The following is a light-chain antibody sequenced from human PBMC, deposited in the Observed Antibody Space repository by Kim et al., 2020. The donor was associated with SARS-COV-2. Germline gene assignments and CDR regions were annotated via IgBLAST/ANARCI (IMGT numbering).Light chain of an antibody. J-gene: IGKJ2*01. CDR3: QQYSSSPYT. CDR2: GAS. Sequence: LSPGERSTLSCRASQSVSSSYLAWYQQKPGQAPRILIYGASRRATGIPDRFSGSGSGTDFTLTIRRLEHEDFAVYYCQQYSSSPYTFGQGTKLEI. CDR1: QSVSSSY. V-gene: IGKV3-20*01.